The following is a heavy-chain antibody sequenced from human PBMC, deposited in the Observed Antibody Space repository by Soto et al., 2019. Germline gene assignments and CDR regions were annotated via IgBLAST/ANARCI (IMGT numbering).Heavy chain of an antibody. CDR1: GTSISSVGYY. J-gene: IGHJ4*02. Sequence: SETLPLTCTLSGTSISSVGYYWSWIRHHPGKSLEWIGNIYYSGRTYYNPSLKSRATISVDTSKNKCSLKLSSLTAADTAVYYCASIVVPADPFDYWGQGTLVTVS. CDR3: ASIVVPADPFDY. V-gene: IGHV4-31*03. CDR2: IYYSGRT. D-gene: IGHD2-2*01.